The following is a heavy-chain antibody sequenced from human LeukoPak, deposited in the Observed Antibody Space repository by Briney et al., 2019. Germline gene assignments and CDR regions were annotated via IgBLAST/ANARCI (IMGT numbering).Heavy chain of an antibody. CDR2: IYSGGST. V-gene: IGHV3-53*01. D-gene: IGHD3-22*01. Sequence: GGSLRLSCAASGFTVSSNYMSWVRQAPGKGLEWVSVIYSGGSTYYADSVKGRFTISRDNSKNTLYLQMNSLRAEDTAVYYCAGAYYDTPSVWFDYWGQGTLVTVSS. CDR1: GFTVSSNY. J-gene: IGHJ4*02. CDR3: AGAYYDTPSVWFDY.